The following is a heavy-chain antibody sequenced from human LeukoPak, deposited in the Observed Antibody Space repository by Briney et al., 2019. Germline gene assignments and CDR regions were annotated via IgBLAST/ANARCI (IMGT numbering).Heavy chain of an antibody. Sequence: GRSLRLSCTASGFTFRNSAMHWVRQAPGKGLEWVAVISYDGRQKFYGDSVKGRFTISRDNPKNTVYLQMNSLRNDDTAVYYCARFFLGRLPSGYLDNWARETWSPSPQ. CDR2: ISYDGRQK. J-gene: IGHJ4*02. V-gene: IGHV3-30-3*01. CDR3: ARFFLGRLPSGYLDN. D-gene: IGHD3-3*01. CDR1: GFTFRNSA.